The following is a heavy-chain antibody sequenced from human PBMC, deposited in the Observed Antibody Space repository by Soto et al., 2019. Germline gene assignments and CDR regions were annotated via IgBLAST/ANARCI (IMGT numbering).Heavy chain of an antibody. CDR3: ARLGLKSHYYDSPDI. CDR2: INPNSGGT. J-gene: IGHJ3*02. Sequence: GASVKVSCKASGYTFTGYYMHWVRQAPGQGLEWMGWINPNSGGTNYAQKFQGRVTMTRDTSISTAYTELSRLRSDDTAVYYCARLGLKSHYYDSPDIWGQGTMVTVSS. D-gene: IGHD3-22*01. V-gene: IGHV1-2*02. CDR1: GYTFTGYY.